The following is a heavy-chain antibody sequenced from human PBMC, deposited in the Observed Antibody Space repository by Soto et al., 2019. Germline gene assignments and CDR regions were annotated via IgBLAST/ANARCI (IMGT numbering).Heavy chain of an antibody. V-gene: IGHV3-7*01. CDR1: GFTFSSYW. CDR3: ARDQGGGWFDP. Sequence: EVQLVESGGGLVQPGGSLRLSCAASGFTFSSYWMSWVRQAPGKGLEWVANIKQDGSEKYYVDSVKGRFTLSRDNAKNSLYLQMNSLRAEDTAVYYCARDQGGGWFDPWGQGTLVTVSS. J-gene: IGHJ5*02. D-gene: IGHD1-26*01. CDR2: IKQDGSEK.